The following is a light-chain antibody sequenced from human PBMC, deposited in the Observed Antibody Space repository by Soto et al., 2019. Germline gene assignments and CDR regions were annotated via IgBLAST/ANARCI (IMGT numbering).Light chain of an antibody. CDR2: GAS. CDR1: QRISTN. CDR3: QPYNNWPLT. V-gene: IGKV3D-15*01. J-gene: IGKJ4*01. Sequence: EIVMTQSPATLSVSPGESATLSCRASQRISTNLAWYQHKRGQAPRLLIYGASTRATDIPARFSGSGSETEFTLTINSLQSEDFAVYYCQPYNNWPLTFGGGTKVDIK.